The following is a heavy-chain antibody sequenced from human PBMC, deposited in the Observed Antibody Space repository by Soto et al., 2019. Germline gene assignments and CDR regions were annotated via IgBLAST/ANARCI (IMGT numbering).Heavy chain of an antibody. J-gene: IGHJ3*02. V-gene: IGHV4-34*01. CDR3: ARVGRGTETTVVDAFDI. D-gene: IGHD1-1*01. CDR2: MSQSGGI. Sequence: QVQLQQWGAGLLKPSETLSLTCAVYGGFVSSGSYYWSWIRQPPGKGLEWIGEMSQSGGIHYNPALKSRVTISLDTSKNQFSLTRRCVTAAETALYYCARVGRGTETTVVDAFDIWGPGTMVTVSS. CDR1: GGFVSSGSYY.